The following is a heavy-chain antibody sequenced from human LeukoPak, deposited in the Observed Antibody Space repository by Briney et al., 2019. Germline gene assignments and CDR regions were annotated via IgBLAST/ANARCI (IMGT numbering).Heavy chain of an antibody. CDR3: AHHPYGDGGY. CDR1: GFTFSSYA. D-gene: IGHD4-17*01. Sequence: GGSLRLSCAASGFTFSSYAMRWVRQAPGKGLEWVAVISYDGSNKYYADSVKGRVTISRDNSKNTLYLQRKSLRAEDTGVYSCAHHPYGDGGYWGQGPLVTVSP. CDR2: ISYDGSNK. V-gene: IGHV3-30*04. J-gene: IGHJ4*02.